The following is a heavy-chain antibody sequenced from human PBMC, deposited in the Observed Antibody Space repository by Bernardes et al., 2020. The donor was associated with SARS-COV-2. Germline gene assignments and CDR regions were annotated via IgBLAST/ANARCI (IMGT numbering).Heavy chain of an antibody. Sequence: GGSLRLSCAVSGFTSSNYDMHWVSHATEKGLEWVSTIGAPGDTYYPHSVKGRFTISRENAKNSLFLQMSSLTAGDTAVYYCVVRTTSCDFWGQGTLVTVSS. CDR1: GFTSSNYD. CDR2: IGAPGDT. CDR3: VVRTTSCDF. V-gene: IGHV3-13*01. J-gene: IGHJ4*02. D-gene: IGHD3-10*02.